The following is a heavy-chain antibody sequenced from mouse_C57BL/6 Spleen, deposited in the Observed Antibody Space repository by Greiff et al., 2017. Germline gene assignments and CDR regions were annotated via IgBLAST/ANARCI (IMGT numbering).Heavy chain of an antibody. J-gene: IGHJ4*01. CDR2: IWRGGST. V-gene: IGHV2-5*01. Sequence: VQLQQSGPGLVQPSQSLSITCTVSGFSLTSYGVHWVRQSPGKGLEWLGVIWRGGSTDYNAAFMSRLSITKDNSKSHVFFKMNSLQADDTAIYYCAKNRIYYDYDGYAMDYWGQGTSVTVSS. CDR3: AKNRIYYDYDGYAMDY. D-gene: IGHD2-4*01. CDR1: GFSLTSYG.